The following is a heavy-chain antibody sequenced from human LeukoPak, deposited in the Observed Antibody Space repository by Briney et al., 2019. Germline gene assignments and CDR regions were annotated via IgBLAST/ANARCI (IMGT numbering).Heavy chain of an antibody. CDR1: GGTFSDYA. CDR2: FIPILGTA. J-gene: IGHJ6*04. Sequence: SVKVSCKASGGTFSDYALNWVRQAPGQGLEWMGVFIPILGTANSTQKFQGRVTITADISTNTVYMELSSLRSEDTAVCFCAGIPVFGVVLHQEPVWGKGTTVTVSS. CDR3: AGIPVFGVVLHQEPV. D-gene: IGHD3-3*01. V-gene: IGHV1-69*10.